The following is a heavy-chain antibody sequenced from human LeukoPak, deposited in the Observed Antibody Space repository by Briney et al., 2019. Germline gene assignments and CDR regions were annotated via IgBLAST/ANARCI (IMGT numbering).Heavy chain of an antibody. V-gene: IGHV4-34*01. CDR2: INHSGST. Sequence: SETLSLTCAVYGGSFSGYYWSWIRQPPGKGLEWIGEINHSGSTNYNPSLKSRVTISVDTSKNQFSLKLSSVTAADTAVYYCARGGGITIFGVGLSYYYYGMDVWGQGTTVTVSS. CDR1: GGSFSGYY. CDR3: ARGGGITIFGVGLSYYYYGMDV. J-gene: IGHJ6*02. D-gene: IGHD3-3*01.